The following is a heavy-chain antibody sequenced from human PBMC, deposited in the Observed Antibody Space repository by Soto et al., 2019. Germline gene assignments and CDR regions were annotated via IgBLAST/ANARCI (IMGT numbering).Heavy chain of an antibody. CDR3: AGFGVGDRDDK. Sequence: PSETLSLTCSVSGSYITSGDYHWTWIRQAPEKGLEWIGYISHSETTYYSPALKNRIIISSDFSMNQFSLRLNSATAADTAVYFCAGFGVGDRDDKWGQGTLVTVSS. CDR2: ISHSETT. D-gene: IGHD2-8*01. V-gene: IGHV4-30-4*01. CDR1: GSYITSGDYH. J-gene: IGHJ4*02.